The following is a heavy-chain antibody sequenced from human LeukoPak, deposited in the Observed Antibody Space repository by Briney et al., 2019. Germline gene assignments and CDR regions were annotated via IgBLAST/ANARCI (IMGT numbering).Heavy chain of an antibody. CDR3: VRPGQSSWWIYFNY. D-gene: IGHD2-15*01. V-gene: IGHV4-59*08. J-gene: IGHJ4*02. CDR2: IYYSGST. CDR1: GGSISSYY. Sequence: SETLSLTCTVSGGSISSYYWSWIRQPPGKGLEWIGYIYYSGSTNYNPSLKSRVTISVDTSKNQFSLKLSSVTAADTAVYYCVRPGQSSWWIYFNYWGQGTVVTVSS.